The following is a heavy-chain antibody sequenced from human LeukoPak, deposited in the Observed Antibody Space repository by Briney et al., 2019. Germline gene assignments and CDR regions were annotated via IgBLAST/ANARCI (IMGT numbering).Heavy chain of an antibody. CDR1: GFSISASNYF. D-gene: IGHD2-15*01. CDR3: ARSWRERVVAATPHLQLWLFDY. Sequence: TSETLSFTCTVSGFSISASNYFWRWLRQPPGKGLEWIGTIYYSGRTYYNPSLKSRVTISVDTSKNQFSLKLSSVTAADTAVYYCARSWRERVVAATPHLQLWLFDYWGQGTLVTVSS. CDR2: IYYSGRT. V-gene: IGHV4-39*07. J-gene: IGHJ4*02.